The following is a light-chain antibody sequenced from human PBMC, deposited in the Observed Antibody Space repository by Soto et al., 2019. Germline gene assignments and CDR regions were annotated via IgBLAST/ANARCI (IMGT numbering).Light chain of an antibody. J-gene: IGLJ2*01. CDR1: SSDVGGYNY. CDR3: SSYTSGSTLVV. CDR2: EVS. Sequence: QSVLTQPASVSGSPGQSITISCTGTSSDVGGYNYVSWYQQHPGNAPKLMIYEVSNRPSEVSNRFSGSKSGNTASLTISGLQAEDEGNYYCSSYTSGSTLVVFGGGTKVTVL. V-gene: IGLV2-14*01.